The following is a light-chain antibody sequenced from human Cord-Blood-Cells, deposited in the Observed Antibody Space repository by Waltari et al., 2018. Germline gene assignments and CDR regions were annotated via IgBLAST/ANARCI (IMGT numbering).Light chain of an antibody. CDR1: KSISSY. V-gene: IGKV1-39*01. Sequence: DIQMTQSPSSLSASVGDRVTITCRASKSISSYLNWYQQKPGKAPKLLIYAASSLQSGVPSRFSGSGSGTDFTLTIISLQPEDCATYYCQPSYSTPYSFGQGTKLEIK. CDR2: AAS. J-gene: IGKJ2*03. CDR3: QPSYSTPYS.